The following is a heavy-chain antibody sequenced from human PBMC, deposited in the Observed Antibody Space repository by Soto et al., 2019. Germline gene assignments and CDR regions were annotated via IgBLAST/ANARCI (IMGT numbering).Heavy chain of an antibody. CDR2: INHSGST. V-gene: IGHV4-34*01. CDR1: GGSFSGYY. Sequence: SETLSLTCAVYGGSFSGYYWSWIRQPPGKGLEWIGEINHSGSTNYNPSLKSRVTISVDTSKNQFSLRLSSVTAADTAVYYCARGTFLEWSQPPYEKNFDYWGQGTLVTVSS. D-gene: IGHD3-3*02. J-gene: IGHJ4*02. CDR3: ARGTFLEWSQPPYEKNFDY.